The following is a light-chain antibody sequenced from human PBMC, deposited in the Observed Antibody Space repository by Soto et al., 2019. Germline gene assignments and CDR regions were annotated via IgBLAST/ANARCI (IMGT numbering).Light chain of an antibody. CDR3: QQYNTWPT. CDR2: GAS. Sequence: EKVMTQSPATLSVSPGERATLFCRASQSVSSNLAWYQQKPGQAPRLLIFGASTRATGIPARFSGSGSGTEFTLTISSLQSEDCAVYYCQQYNTWPTFGQGTKVEVK. CDR1: QSVSSN. J-gene: IGKJ1*01. V-gene: IGKV3-15*01.